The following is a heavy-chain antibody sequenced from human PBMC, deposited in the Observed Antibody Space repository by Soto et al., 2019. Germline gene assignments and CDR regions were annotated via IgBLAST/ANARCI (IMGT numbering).Heavy chain of an antibody. CDR2: ISAYNGNT. CDR3: ARDKKSYDFWSGYSGDAFDI. Sequence: ASVKVSCKASGYTFTSYGISWVRQAPGQGLEWMGWISAYNGNTNYAQKLQGRVTMTTDTSTSTAYMELRSLRSDDTAVYYCARDKKSYDFWSGYSGDAFDIWGQGTRATVSS. CDR1: GYTFTSYG. D-gene: IGHD3-3*01. V-gene: IGHV1-18*01. J-gene: IGHJ3*02.